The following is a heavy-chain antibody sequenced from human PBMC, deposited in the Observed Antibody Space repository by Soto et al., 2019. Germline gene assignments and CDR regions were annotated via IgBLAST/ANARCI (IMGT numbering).Heavy chain of an antibody. CDR2: IYHSGST. D-gene: IGHD4-17*01. J-gene: IGHJ4*02. Sequence: QLQLQESGSGLVKPSQTLSLTCAVSGGSISSGGYSWSWIRQPPGKGLEWIGYIYHSGSTYYNPSPKGRVTISVDRSKNQFSLKLSSVPAADTAVYYCARASTTVTTLDYWGQGTLVTVSS. CDR3: ARASTTVTTLDY. CDR1: GGSISSGGYS. V-gene: IGHV4-30-2*01.